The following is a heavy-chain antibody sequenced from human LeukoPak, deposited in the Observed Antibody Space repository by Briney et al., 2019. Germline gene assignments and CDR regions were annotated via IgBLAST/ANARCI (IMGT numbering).Heavy chain of an antibody. Sequence: SVKVSCKDSGGTFSSYAISWVRQAPGQGLEWMGGIIPIFGTANYAQKFQGRVTITADESTSTAYMELSSLRSEDTAVYYCARSRGPAASLFDYWGQGTLVTVSS. D-gene: IGHD2-2*01. CDR3: ARSRGPAASLFDY. CDR2: IIPIFGTA. CDR1: GGTFSSYA. V-gene: IGHV1-69*13. J-gene: IGHJ4*02.